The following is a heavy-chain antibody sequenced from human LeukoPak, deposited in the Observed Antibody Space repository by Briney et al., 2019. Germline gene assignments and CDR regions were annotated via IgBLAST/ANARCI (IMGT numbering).Heavy chain of an antibody. CDR2: ISSSGSTI. Sequence: GGSLRLSCAASGFTFSSYEMNWVRQAPGKGLEGVSYISSSGSTIYYADSVKGRFTISRDNAKNSLYLQMNSLRAEDTAVYYCARDKTVRGVIIKIRDYYYGMDVWGQGTTVTVSS. CDR3: ARDKTVRGVIIKIRDYYYGMDV. D-gene: IGHD3-10*01. J-gene: IGHJ6*02. CDR1: GFTFSSYE. V-gene: IGHV3-48*03.